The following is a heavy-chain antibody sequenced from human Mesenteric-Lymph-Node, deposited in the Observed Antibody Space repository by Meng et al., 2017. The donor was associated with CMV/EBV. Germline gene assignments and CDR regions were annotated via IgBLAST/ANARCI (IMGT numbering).Heavy chain of an antibody. J-gene: IGHJ4*02. D-gene: IGHD3-3*01. V-gene: IGHV3-74*01. Sequence: CAASGFTVSSYWMHWVRQAAGKGLVWVSRINSDGSSTSDADSVKGRFTISRDNAKNTLYLQMNSLRAEDTAVYYCARDPRFLDFFDYWGQGTLVTVSS. CDR1: GFTVSSYW. CDR2: INSDGSST. CDR3: ARDPRFLDFFDY.